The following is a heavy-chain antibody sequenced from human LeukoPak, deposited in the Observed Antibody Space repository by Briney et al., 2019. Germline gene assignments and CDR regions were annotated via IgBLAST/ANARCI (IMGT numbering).Heavy chain of an antibody. V-gene: IGHV3-7*01. CDR2: IKQDGSEK. J-gene: IGHJ3*02. CDR3: ARVNGDDAFDI. Sequence: PGGSLRLSCAASGFTFGSYWMSLGRQAPVTRLDWVANIKQDGSEKYYVDSVKGRFTISRDNAKNSLYLQMNSLRAEDTAVYYCARVNGDDAFDIWGQGTMVTVSS. CDR1: GFTFGSYW. D-gene: IGHD4-17*01.